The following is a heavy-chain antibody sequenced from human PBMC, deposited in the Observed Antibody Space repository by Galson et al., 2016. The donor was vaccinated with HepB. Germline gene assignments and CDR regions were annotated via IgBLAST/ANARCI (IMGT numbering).Heavy chain of an antibody. CDR2: INKDGSEK. CDR3: AGKFWHFDL. V-gene: IGHV3-7*04. CDR1: GFTISDYW. Sequence: SLRLSCAASGFTISDYWMTWVRQAPGKGLEWVAKINKDGSEKYYVDSVKGRFIISRDNAKNSLYLQMDSLRAEDTAVYFCAGKFWHFDLWGRGNLVTVSS. J-gene: IGHJ2*01.